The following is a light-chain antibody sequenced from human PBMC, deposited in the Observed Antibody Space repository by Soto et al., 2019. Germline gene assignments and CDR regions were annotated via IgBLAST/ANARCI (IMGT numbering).Light chain of an antibody. CDR2: STS. V-gene: IGLV7-43*01. CDR1: TGAVTSGYY. Sequence: QTVGTQEPSLTVSPGGTVTLTCASSTGAVTSGYYPNWFQQKPGQAPRALIYSTSNKDSWTPARFSGSLLGGKAALTLSGVQPEDEAEYYCLLYYGGAHVVFGGGTKLTVL. J-gene: IGLJ2*01. CDR3: LLYYGGAHVV.